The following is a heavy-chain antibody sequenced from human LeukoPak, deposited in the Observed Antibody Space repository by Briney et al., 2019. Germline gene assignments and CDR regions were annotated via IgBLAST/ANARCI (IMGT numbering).Heavy chain of an antibody. CDR1: GGTFSSYT. CDR2: IIPILGIA. Sequence: SVKVSCKASGGTFSSYTISWVRQAPGQGLEWMGRIIPILGIANYAQKFQGRVTITADKSTSTAYMELCSLRSEDTAVYYCARNPAYCGGDCYSGVGDYWGQGTLVTVSS. D-gene: IGHD2-21*01. J-gene: IGHJ4*02. CDR3: ARNPAYCGGDCYSGVGDY. V-gene: IGHV1-69*02.